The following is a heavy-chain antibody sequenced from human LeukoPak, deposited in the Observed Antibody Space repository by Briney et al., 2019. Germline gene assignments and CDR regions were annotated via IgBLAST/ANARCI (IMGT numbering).Heavy chain of an antibody. CDR1: GWTLSSYS. V-gene: IGHV3-23*01. J-gene: IGHJ6*03. CDR3: AKNGDRGAYCSGGTCYPYWYYYLDV. D-gene: IGHD2-15*01. CDR2: ISTTGGTT. Sequence: GGTLTLSCAASGWTLSSYSMRCPRHPPGGAVVWFSAISTTGGTTHYAHSVRGRFTISIDKSKNTLYLQMNSLRAEDTAIYYCAKNGDRGAYCSGGTCYPYWYYYLDVWGKGTTVTISS.